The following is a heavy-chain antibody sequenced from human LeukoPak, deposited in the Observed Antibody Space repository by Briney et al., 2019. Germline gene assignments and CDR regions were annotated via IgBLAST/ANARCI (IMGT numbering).Heavy chain of an antibody. CDR1: GFTFDDYG. D-gene: IGHD6-13*01. Sequence: GGSLRLSCAASGFTFDDYGMSWVRQAPGKGLEWVSGINWNGGSTGYADSVKGRFTISRDNAKNSLYLQMNSLRAQDTALYYCARISSWLPLDYWGQGTLVTVSS. J-gene: IGHJ4*02. CDR3: ARISSWLPLDY. CDR2: INWNGGST. V-gene: IGHV3-20*04.